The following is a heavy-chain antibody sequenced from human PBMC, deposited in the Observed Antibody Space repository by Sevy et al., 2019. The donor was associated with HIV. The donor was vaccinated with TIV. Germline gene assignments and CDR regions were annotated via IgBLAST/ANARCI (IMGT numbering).Heavy chain of an antibody. D-gene: IGHD6-19*01. CDR2: ISSSSSTI. CDR3: ARVSGQWLAGNGMDV. J-gene: IGHJ6*02. Sequence: GGSLRLSCAASGFTFSSYSMNWVRQAPGKGLEWVSYISSSSSTIYYADSVKGRFTISRDNAKNSLYLQMNSLRAEDTAVYYCARVSGQWLAGNGMDVWGQGTTVTVSS. V-gene: IGHV3-48*01. CDR1: GFTFSSYS.